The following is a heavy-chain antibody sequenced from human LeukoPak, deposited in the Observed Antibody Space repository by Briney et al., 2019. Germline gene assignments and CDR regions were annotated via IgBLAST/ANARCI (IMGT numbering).Heavy chain of an antibody. CDR1: GFTFSSYS. Sequence: GGSLRLSCAASGFTFSSYSMNWVRQAPGKGLEWVSSISSSSSYIYYADSVKGRFTISRDNAKNSLYLQMNSLRAEDTAVYYCAREGKSSVVNYYYGMDVWGQGTTVTVSS. V-gene: IGHV3-21*01. CDR2: ISSSSSYI. J-gene: IGHJ6*02. D-gene: IGHD3-22*01. CDR3: AREGKSSVVNYYYGMDV.